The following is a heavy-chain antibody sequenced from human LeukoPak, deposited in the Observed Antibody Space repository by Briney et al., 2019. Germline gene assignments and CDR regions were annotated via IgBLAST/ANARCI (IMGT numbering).Heavy chain of an antibody. J-gene: IGHJ3*02. D-gene: IGHD3-22*01. V-gene: IGHV4-39*07. CDR3: ARGPYSYDSSGAFDI. CDR2: IYYSGST. Sequence: SETLSLTCTVSGASVSGSPYYWGWIRQPPGKGLEWIGSIYYSGSTYYNPSLKSRVTISVDTSKNQFSLKLSSVTAADTAVYFCARGPYSYDSSGAFDIWGQGTMVTVSS. CDR1: GASVSGSPYY.